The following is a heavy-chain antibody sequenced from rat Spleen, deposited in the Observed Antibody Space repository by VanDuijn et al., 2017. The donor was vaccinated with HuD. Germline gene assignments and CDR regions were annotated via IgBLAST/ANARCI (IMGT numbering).Heavy chain of an antibody. V-gene: IGHV5-25*01. Sequence: EVQLVESGGGLVQPGRSLKLSCAASGFTFSNYDMAWVRQAPTKGLEWVASISPSGGSTYYRDSVKGRFTVSRDNAKSTLYLQMDSLRSEDTATYYCARQNSRRGYVMDAWGQGASVTVSS. D-gene: IGHD1-11*01. CDR1: GFTFSNYD. J-gene: IGHJ4*01. CDR3: ARQNSRRGYVMDA. CDR2: ISPSGGST.